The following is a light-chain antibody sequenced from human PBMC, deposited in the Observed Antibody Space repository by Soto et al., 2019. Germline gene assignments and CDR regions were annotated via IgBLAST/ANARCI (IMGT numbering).Light chain of an antibody. CDR2: AAS. Sequence: EIVLTQSPGTLSLSPGERATLSCRASQSVSSAYLAWYQHKPGQPPTLLIYAASSRVTGMPDRFSGSGSGTAFTLTISRLEPEDFAVYYCQQYDSPSTWPFGQGTKAEI. CDR1: QSVSSAY. V-gene: IGKV3-20*01. J-gene: IGKJ1*01. CDR3: QQYDSPSTWP.